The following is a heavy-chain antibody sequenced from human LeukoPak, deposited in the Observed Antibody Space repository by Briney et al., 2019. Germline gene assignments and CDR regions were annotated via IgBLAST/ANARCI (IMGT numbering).Heavy chain of an antibody. D-gene: IGHD3-10*01. CDR3: ATSITMVRGVIITPYFDY. CDR2: INPNSGGT. Sequence: ASVKVSCKASGYTFTGYYMHWVRQAPGQGLEWMGWINPNSGGTNYAQKFQGWVTMTRDTSISTAYMELSSLRSEDTAVYYCATSITMVRGVIITPYFDYWGQGTLVTVSS. J-gene: IGHJ4*02. V-gene: IGHV1-2*04. CDR1: GYTFTGYY.